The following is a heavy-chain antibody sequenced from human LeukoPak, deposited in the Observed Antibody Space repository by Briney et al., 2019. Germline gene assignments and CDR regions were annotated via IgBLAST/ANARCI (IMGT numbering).Heavy chain of an antibody. V-gene: IGHV4-30-4*02. D-gene: IGHD6-19*01. CDR2: IYYSGST. J-gene: IGHJ4*02. CDR1: GGSISSGDYY. CDR3: ARETTLAGFASGLGFNY. Sequence: PSETLSLTCTVSGGSISSGDYYWGWIRQPPGKGLEWIGYIYYSGSTYYNPSLKSRVTISVDTSKNQFSLELTSVTAADTATYYCARETTLAGFASGLGFNYWGQGILVTVSS.